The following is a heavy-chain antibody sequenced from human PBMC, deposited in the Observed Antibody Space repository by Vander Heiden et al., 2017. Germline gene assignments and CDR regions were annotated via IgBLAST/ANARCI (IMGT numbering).Heavy chain of an antibody. CDR3: ATEAGNVVTTPPFYYYGLDV. J-gene: IGHJ6*02. D-gene: IGHD4-17*01. Sequence: QVQLVQSGAELKKPGASVKVSCKASAYTLGELSMHWVRQAPGKGLGWMGGLDPESGETVYAPAFVGRVTMTEDTFPDTAYMELSSLRSEDTAVYYCATEAGNVVTTPPFYYYGLDVWGQGTTVTVSS. V-gene: IGHV1-24*01. CDR2: LDPESGET. CDR1: AYTLGELS.